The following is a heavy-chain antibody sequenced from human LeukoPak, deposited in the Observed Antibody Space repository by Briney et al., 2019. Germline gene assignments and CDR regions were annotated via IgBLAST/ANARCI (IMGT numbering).Heavy chain of an antibody. CDR2: VSYSGST. J-gene: IGHJ4*02. CDR1: GGSISSYY. Sequence: SPSETLSLTCTVSGGSISSYYWSWVRQPPGKGLEWIGYVSYSGSTDYNPSLKSRVIISIDTSKNQFSLKLSSVTAADTAVYYCASDQNFWGQGTLVTVSS. CDR3: ASDQNF. V-gene: IGHV4-59*12.